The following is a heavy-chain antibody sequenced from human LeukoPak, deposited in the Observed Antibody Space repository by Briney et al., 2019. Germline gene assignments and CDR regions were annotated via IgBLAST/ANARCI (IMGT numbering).Heavy chain of an antibody. V-gene: IGHV1-8*01. Sequence: GASVKVSRKASGYTFTSYDINLVRLAPGQGLEWEGWVNPNSGNTGYAQKFQGRVTMTRNTSISTTYMELSSLRSEDTAVYYCARLTFYGSGSLNWFDPWGQGTLVTVSS. CDR3: ARLTFYGSGSLNWFDP. CDR1: GYTFTSYD. D-gene: IGHD3-10*01. CDR2: VNPNSGNT. J-gene: IGHJ5*02.